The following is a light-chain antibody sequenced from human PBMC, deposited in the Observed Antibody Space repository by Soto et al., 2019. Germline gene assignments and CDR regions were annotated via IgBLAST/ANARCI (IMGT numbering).Light chain of an antibody. CDR3: QKLNYWPRIT. CDR1: RNVGSK. V-gene: IGKV3-15*01. CDR2: GAS. Sequence: EIVMTQSPATLSVSPGEGATLSCRASRNVGSKLAWYMQKPGQSPRLLISGASTRAADFPPRFSGSGSGTDFTLTISRLQSEDFAVYYCQKLNYWPRITVGQGTRLEIK. J-gene: IGKJ5*01.